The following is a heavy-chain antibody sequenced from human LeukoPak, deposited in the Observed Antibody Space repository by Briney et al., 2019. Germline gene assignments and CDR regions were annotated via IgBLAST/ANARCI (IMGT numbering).Heavy chain of an antibody. Sequence: ASVKVSCKASGYTFTGYYMHWVRQAPGQGLEWMGWINPNSGGTNYAQKFQGRVTMTRDTSISTAYMELCRLRSDDTAVYYCARDPKRVAATTTTIYGWFDPWGQGTLVTVSS. CDR3: ARDPKRVAATTTTIYGWFDP. V-gene: IGHV1-2*02. CDR1: GYTFTGYY. D-gene: IGHD2-15*01. J-gene: IGHJ5*02. CDR2: INPNSGGT.